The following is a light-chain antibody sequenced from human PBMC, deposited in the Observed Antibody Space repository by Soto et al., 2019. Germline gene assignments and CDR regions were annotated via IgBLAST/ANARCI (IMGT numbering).Light chain of an antibody. CDR3: EQLNNYPFT. CDR2: AAS. V-gene: IGKV1-9*01. CDR1: QGISSY. J-gene: IGKJ3*01. Sequence: DIQLTQSPSFLSASVGDRVTITCRASQGISSYLAWYQQKPGKAPNLLIYAASTLQSGVPSRFSGSRSGTEFNLANTSHLPTAFLTYYGEQLNNYPFTVGPRTKVDIK.